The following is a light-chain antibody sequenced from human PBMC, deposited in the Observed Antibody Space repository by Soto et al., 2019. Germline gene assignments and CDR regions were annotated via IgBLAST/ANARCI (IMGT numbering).Light chain of an antibody. CDR3: CSYGFAGSDYLV. V-gene: IGLV2-8*01. J-gene: IGLJ3*02. Sequence: QSALTQPPSASGSPGQSVTISCTGASSDVGGNDYVSWYQHHPGKVPKLMIFEVNKRPSGVPHRFSGSKSGNTASLTVSGLQAEDEADYYCCSYGFAGSDYLVFGGGTKRTVL. CDR2: EVN. CDR1: SSDVGGNDY.